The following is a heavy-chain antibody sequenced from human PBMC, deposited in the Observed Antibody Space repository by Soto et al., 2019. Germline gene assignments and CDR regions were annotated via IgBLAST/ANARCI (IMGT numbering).Heavy chain of an antibody. CDR1: GFSLTTIGVC. D-gene: IGHD1-26*01. J-gene: IGHJ4*02. CDR2: IDWDDEK. Sequence: SGPTLVNPTQTLTLTCNFSGFSLTTIGVCMSWIRQPPGKALEWLARIDWDDEKYYKTSLKTRLTISKDTSKNQVVLTMTNMDPLDTATYYCARMGATSGLGFYFDYWGQGALVTAPQ. V-gene: IGHV2-70*11. CDR3: ARMGATSGLGFYFDY.